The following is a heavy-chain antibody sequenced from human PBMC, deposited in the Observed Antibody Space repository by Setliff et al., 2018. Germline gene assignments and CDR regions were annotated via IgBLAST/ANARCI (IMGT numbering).Heavy chain of an antibody. J-gene: IGHJ6*03. CDR2: ISPYSGET. CDR1: GFNFITYG. CDR3: AREMLVVRGVNSYYYYMDV. Sequence: ASVKVSCKTSGFNFITYGFSWVRQAPGQGLEWMGWISPYSGETNNAQKFQDRLSVTADTSSKTIYMELSSLRSEDTAVYYCAREMLVVRGVNSYYYYMDVWGKGTTVTVSS. D-gene: IGHD3-10*02. V-gene: IGHV1-18*01.